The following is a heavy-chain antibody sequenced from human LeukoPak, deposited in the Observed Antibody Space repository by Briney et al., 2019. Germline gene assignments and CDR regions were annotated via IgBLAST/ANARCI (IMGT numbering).Heavy chain of an antibody. CDR3: ARDLKGSAWYVDY. V-gene: IGHV3-11*05. CDR1: GFTFSDYY. J-gene: IGHJ4*02. CDR2: ISSSSSYT. D-gene: IGHD6-19*01. Sequence: GGSLRLSCAASGFTFSDYYMSWIRQAPGKGLEWLSYISSSSSYTNYADSVKSRFTIPRDNAKNSLYLQLNSLRAEDTAVYYCARDLKGSAWYVDYWGQGTLVTVSS.